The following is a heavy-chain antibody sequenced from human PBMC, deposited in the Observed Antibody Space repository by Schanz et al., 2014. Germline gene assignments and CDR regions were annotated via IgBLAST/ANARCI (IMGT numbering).Heavy chain of an antibody. V-gene: IGHV1-18*01. CDR2: ISAYNGHT. CDR1: GYTFTSYG. Sequence: QVQLVQSGAEVKKPGASVRLSCEASGYTFTSYGITWVRQAPGQGLEWMGWISAYNGHTTYAQKFQGRVTMTTDTATSTAYMELRSLISDDTAVYYCVRDAGWAFGDYHGMDVWGQGTSVTVSS. D-gene: IGHD3-10*01. CDR3: VRDAGWAFGDYHGMDV. J-gene: IGHJ6*02.